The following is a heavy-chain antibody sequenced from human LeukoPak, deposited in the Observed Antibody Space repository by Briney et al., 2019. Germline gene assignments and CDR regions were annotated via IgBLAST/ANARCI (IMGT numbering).Heavy chain of an antibody. V-gene: IGHV3-48*02. CDR1: GFTFSSYA. CDR2: ISSSSSTI. Sequence: GGSLRLSCAASGFTFSSYALNWVRQAPGKGLEWVSYISSSSSTIYYADSVKGRFTISRDNAKNSLYLQMNSLRDEDTAVYYCARDPAGFVGVREPDYYDSSGFFDYWGQGTLVSVSS. CDR3: ARDPAGFVGVREPDYYDSSGFFDY. D-gene: IGHD3-22*01. J-gene: IGHJ4*02.